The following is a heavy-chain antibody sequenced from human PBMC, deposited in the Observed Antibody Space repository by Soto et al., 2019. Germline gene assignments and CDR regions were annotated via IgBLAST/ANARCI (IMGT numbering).Heavy chain of an antibody. J-gene: IGHJ5*02. V-gene: IGHV3-64D*08. Sequence: GGSLRLSCSASGFTFSSYAMHWLLQAPWKGLEYVSAISSNGGSTYYADSVKGRFTISRDNSKYTLYLQMSSLRAEDTAVYYCVKDRGASMVTSWFDPWGRGTLVTVSS. CDR2: ISSNGGST. CDR1: GFTFSSYA. D-gene: IGHD5-18*01. CDR3: VKDRGASMVTSWFDP.